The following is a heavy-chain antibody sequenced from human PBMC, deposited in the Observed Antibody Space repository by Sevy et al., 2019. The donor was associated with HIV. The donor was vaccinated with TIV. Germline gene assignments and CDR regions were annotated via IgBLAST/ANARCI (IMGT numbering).Heavy chain of an antibody. D-gene: IGHD3-22*01. CDR2: ISYDGSDK. CDR1: GITFSYYG. Sequence: GGSLRLSCAASGITFSYYGMHWVRQAPGKGLEWVAFISYDGSDKFYADSVKGRFTTSRDNSKNTLYLQMNSLRGEDTAVSFCAKDADRSGYTNDAHFDYWGQGTLVTVSS. V-gene: IGHV3-30*18. J-gene: IGHJ4*02. CDR3: AKDADRSGYTNDAHFDY.